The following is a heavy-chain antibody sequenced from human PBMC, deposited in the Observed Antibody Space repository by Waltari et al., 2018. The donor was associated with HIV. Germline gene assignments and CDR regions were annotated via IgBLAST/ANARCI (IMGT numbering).Heavy chain of an antibody. CDR1: TFTFTSYW. J-gene: IGHJ5*02. V-gene: IGHV3-74*01. CDR2: INSDGSST. Sequence: QLVESGGGFVQPGGSLRLSCAASTFTFTSYWMHWVRQAPGKGLVCVSRINSDGSSTSYADSVKGRFTISRDNAKNTLYLQMNSLKVEDTAVYYCARAYYDSGSNWFDPWGQGTLVTVSS. CDR3: ARAYYDSGSNWFDP. D-gene: IGHD3-10*01.